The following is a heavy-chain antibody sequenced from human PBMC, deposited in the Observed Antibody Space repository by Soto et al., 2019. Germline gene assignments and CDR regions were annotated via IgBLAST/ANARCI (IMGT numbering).Heavy chain of an antibody. CDR3: ARHQLGTYSPLDY. V-gene: IGHV4-39*01. CDR2: IYYSGST. Sequence: SETLSLTCTVSGGSISSSSYYWGWIRQPPGKGLEWIGSIYYSGSTYYNPSLKSRVTISVDTSKNQFSLKLSSVTAADTAVYYCARHQLGTYSPLDYWGQGTLVTVSS. CDR1: GGSISSSSYY. D-gene: IGHD6-6*01. J-gene: IGHJ4*02.